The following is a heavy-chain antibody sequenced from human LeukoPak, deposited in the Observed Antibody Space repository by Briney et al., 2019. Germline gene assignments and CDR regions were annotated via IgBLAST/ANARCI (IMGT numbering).Heavy chain of an antibody. CDR3: ARSPAVTNFDY. CDR2: IKEDGSQR. J-gene: IGHJ4*02. Sequence: GGSLRLSCAASGFTFSAYWMTWVRQAPGKGLEWVANIKEDGSQRYYVDSVKGRFTISRDNAKNSLYLQMNSLRAEDTAVYYCARSPAVTNFDYWGQGTLVTVSS. V-gene: IGHV3-7*01. CDR1: GFTFSAYW. D-gene: IGHD4-17*01.